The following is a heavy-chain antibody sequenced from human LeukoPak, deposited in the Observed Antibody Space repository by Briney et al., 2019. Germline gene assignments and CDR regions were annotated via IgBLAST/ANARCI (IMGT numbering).Heavy chain of an antibody. D-gene: IGHD4-17*01. CDR3: ARVDTATMAFDI. J-gene: IGHJ3*02. Sequence: SETLSLTCTVSGRSISSYYWSWIRQPPGKGLEWIGYIYYSGSTNYNPSLKSRVTISVDTSKNQFSLKPSSVTAADTAVYYCARVDTATMAFDIWGQGTMVTVSS. V-gene: IGHV4-59*01. CDR2: IYYSGST. CDR1: GRSISSYY.